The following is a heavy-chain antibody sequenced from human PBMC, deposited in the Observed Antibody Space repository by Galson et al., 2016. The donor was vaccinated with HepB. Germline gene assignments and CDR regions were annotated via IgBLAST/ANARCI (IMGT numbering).Heavy chain of an antibody. CDR2: ISPYNGDT. V-gene: IGHV1-18*01. CDR3: ATIGENYYYSLDV. Sequence: SVKVSCKASASSFSNYAITWLRQAPGQGPECLGWISPYNGDTNYAQKVHGRVTLTADTPTATAYMELRSLRSDDSAVYYCATIGENYYYSLDVWGQGTTVTVSS. D-gene: IGHD2-8*01. J-gene: IGHJ6*02. CDR1: ASSFSNYA.